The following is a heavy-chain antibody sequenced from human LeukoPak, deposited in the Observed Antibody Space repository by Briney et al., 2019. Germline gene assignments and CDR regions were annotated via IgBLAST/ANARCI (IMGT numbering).Heavy chain of an antibody. CDR3: AREAYGGNAGPYFDC. J-gene: IGHJ4*01. V-gene: IGHV3-11*01. CDR1: GFGFNDYC. D-gene: IGHD4-23*01. CDR2: ISHSGHTI. Sequence: GGSLRLSCAASGFGFNDYCMSWIRQAPGKGLEWISYISHSGHTIDYVDSVRGRFTISRDNTRRSLFLHMSVLRDEDTAVYYCAREAYGGNAGPYFDCWGRGTPVIVSS.